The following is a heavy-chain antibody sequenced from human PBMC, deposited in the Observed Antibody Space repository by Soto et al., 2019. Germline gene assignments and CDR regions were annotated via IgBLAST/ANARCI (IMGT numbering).Heavy chain of an antibody. Sequence: GGSLRLSCTASGFSFNTYCLYCVRKAPGKGLEWVAIIWYDGSNKYYADSVKGRFTISRDNSKNTLYVQMNSLRAEHTAVYYYAIADCTGAYCYSWPGKYGVDVGGQGTTVTVSS. V-gene: IGHV3-33*01. CDR3: AIADCTGAYCYSWPGKYGVDV. D-gene: IGHD2-15*01. CDR1: GFSFNTYC. CDR2: IWYDGSNK. J-gene: IGHJ6*02.